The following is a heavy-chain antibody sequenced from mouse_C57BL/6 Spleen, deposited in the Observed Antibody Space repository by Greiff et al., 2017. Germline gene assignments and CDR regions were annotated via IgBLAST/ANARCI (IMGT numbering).Heavy chain of an antibody. CDR2: ISYDGSN. CDR3: ASLIVTTRAY. D-gene: IGHD2-5*01. J-gene: IGHJ3*01. CDR1: GYSITSGYY. Sequence: ESGPGLVKPSQSLSLTCSVTGYSITSGYYWNWIRQFPGNKLEWMGYISYDGSNNYNPSLKNRISITRDTSKNQFFLKLNSVTTEDTATYYCASLIVTTRAYWGQGTLVTVSA. V-gene: IGHV3-6*01.